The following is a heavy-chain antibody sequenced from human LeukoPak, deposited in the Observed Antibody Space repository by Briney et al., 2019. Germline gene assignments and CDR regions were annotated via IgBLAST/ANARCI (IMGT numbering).Heavy chain of an antibody. V-gene: IGHV3-53*01. J-gene: IGHJ5*02. Sequence: PGGSVRLSCAASGFTVSSNYMSWVRQAPGKGLEWVSVIYSGGSTYYADSVKGRFTISRDNSKNTLYLQMNSPRAEDTAVYYCARSPIIPAAMIAWFDPWGQGTLVTVSS. CDR1: GFTVSSNY. D-gene: IGHD2-2*01. CDR2: IYSGGST. CDR3: ARSPIIPAAMIAWFDP.